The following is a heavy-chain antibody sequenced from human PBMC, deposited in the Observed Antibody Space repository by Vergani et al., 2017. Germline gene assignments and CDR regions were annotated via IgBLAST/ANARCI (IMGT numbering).Heavy chain of an antibody. CDR3: ARYQSRLSETYGMDV. V-gene: IGHV3-48*01. Sequence: VQLVESGGGVVQPGRSLRLSCAASGFTFSSYSMNWVRQAPGKGLEWVSYISSSSSTIYYADSVKGRFTISRDNAKNSLYLQMNSLRAEDTAVYYCARYQSRLSETYGMDVWGQ. D-gene: IGHD2-2*01. CDR2: ISSSSSTI. CDR1: GFTFSSYS. J-gene: IGHJ6*02.